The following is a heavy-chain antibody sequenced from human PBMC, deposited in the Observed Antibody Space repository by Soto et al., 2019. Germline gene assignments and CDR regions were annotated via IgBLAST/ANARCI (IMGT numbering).Heavy chain of an antibody. D-gene: IGHD3-10*01. V-gene: IGHV1-18*01. CDR2: ISPYSGNT. J-gene: IGHJ4*02. CDR3: ARIDYGAGSYY. CDR1: GYTFTSYG. Sequence: QVQLVQSGGEVKKPGASVKVSCKASGYTFTSYGISWVRQAPGQGLEWMGWISPYSGNTNYAQKVQGRVTMTTDTPTSTADMELKSLRSDDTAVYSCARIDYGAGSYYWGQGTLVTVSS.